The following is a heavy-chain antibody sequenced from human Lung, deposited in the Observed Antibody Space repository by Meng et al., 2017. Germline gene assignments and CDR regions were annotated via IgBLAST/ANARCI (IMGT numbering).Heavy chain of an antibody. D-gene: IGHD4-11*01. J-gene: IGHJ4*02. V-gene: IGHV4-34*01. Sequence: QLRQQRWGEGLLKPSETLSPPCVVSGGSFSDYYWSWIRQPPGKGLEWIGEINHSGSTNYNPSLESRATISVDTSQNNLSLKLSSVTAADSAVYYCARGPTTMAHDFDYWGQGTLVTVSS. CDR3: ARGPTTMAHDFDY. CDR1: GGSFSDYY. CDR2: INHSGST.